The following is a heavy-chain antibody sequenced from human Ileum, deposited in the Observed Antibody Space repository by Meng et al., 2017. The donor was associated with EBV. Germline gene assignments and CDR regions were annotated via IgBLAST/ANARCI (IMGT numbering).Heavy chain of an antibody. CDR2: IYHSGST. J-gene: IGHJ4*02. CDR3: ASGRDYAWHS. CDR1: GDSISSNNW. V-gene: IGHV4-4*02. Sequence: QVPVQEAGPGLVEPSGTLSLPCAGSGDSISSNNWWSWVRQPPGKGLEWIGEIYHSGSTNYNPSFKSRVTMSVDKSKNQISLNLSSVTAADTAVYYCASGRDYAWHSWGRGTLVTVSS. D-gene: IGHD4-17*01.